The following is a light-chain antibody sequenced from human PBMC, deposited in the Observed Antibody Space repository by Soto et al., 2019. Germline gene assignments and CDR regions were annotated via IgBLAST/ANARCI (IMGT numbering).Light chain of an antibody. CDR1: QSVTSN. Sequence: EIVMTQSPATLSVSPGERATLSCRASQSVTSNLAWYQQKPGQAPRLLIYGASPRATGIPARFSGSGSGTEFTLTISSLQSEDFAVYYCQQYKNWPPSMYTFGQGTKLEIK. V-gene: IGKV3-15*01. J-gene: IGKJ2*01. CDR3: QQYKNWPPSMYT. CDR2: GAS.